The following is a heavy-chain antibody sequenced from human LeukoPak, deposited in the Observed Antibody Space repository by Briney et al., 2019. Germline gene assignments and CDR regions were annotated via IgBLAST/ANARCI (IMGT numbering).Heavy chain of an antibody. D-gene: IGHD2-2*02. J-gene: IGHJ3*02. CDR2: VFHRGST. CDR3: ARDHGYCSSTSRYTDAFDI. V-gene: IGHV4-38-2*02. CDR1: GYSINSAFY. Sequence: PSETLSLTCTVSGYSINSAFYWGWIRVPPGKGLEWIGSVFHRGSTYYNPSLKSRVTISVDTSKNQFSLKLSSVTAADTAAYYCARDHGYCSSTSRYTDAFDIWGQGTMVTVSS.